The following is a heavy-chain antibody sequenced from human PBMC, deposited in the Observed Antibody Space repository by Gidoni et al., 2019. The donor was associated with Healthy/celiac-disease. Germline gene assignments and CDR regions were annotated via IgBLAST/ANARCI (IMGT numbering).Heavy chain of an antibody. J-gene: IGHJ5*02. CDR3: ARDRPRYSGSQGWFDP. CDR1: GGTFSSYT. CDR2: IIPILGIA. Sequence: QVQLVQSGAEVKKPGSSVKVSCKASGGTFSSYTISWVRQAPGQGLEWMGRIIPILGIANYAQKFQGRVTITADKSTSTAYMELSSLRSEDTAVYYCARDRPRYSGSQGWFDPWGQGTLVTVSS. D-gene: IGHD1-26*01. V-gene: IGHV1-69*08.